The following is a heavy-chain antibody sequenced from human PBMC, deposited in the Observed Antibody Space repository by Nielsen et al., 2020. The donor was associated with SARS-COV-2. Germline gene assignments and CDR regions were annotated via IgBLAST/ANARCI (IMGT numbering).Heavy chain of an antibody. CDR1: GFTFSSNA. CDR3: AKIHRAGPSPEDKWS. Sequence: GESLKISCAASGFTFSSNAMSWVRQAPGKGLEWVSGISGSGGRTHYADSVKGRFTISRENSKNTMYLQMNSLRAEDTAVDYCAKIHRAGPSPEDKWSWGQGTLVTVSS. D-gene: IGHD1-14*01. V-gene: IGHV3-23*01. CDR2: ISGSGGRT. J-gene: IGHJ5*02.